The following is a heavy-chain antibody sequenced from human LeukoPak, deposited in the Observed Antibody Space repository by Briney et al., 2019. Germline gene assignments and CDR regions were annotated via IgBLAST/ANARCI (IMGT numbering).Heavy chain of an antibody. Sequence: GGSLRLSCAASGFSFSSYSMNWVRQAPGKGLEWVSSISSSSRYRYYAASVKGRFTISRDNAKNSLYLQMNSLRAEDTAVYYCARVKEASAFDIWGQGTTVTVSS. CDR3: ARVKEASAFDI. CDR1: GFSFSSYS. CDR2: ISSSSRYR. J-gene: IGHJ3*02. D-gene: IGHD5-12*01. V-gene: IGHV3-21*01.